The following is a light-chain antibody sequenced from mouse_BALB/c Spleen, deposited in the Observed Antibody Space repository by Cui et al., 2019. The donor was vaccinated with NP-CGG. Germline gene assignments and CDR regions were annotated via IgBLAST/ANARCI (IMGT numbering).Light chain of an antibody. J-gene: IGLJ1*01. CDR1: TGAVTTSNY. CDR3: ALWYSNHWV. Sequence: QAVVPHEPALTTSPGETVTLTCRSSTGAVTTSNYANWVQEKPDHLFTGLIGGTNNRVPGVPARFSGSLIGDKAALTITGAQTEDEAIYFCALWYSNHWVFGGGTKLTVL. CDR2: GTN. V-gene: IGLV1*01.